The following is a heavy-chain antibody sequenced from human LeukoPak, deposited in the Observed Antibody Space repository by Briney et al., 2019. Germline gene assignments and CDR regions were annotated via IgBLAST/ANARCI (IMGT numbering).Heavy chain of an antibody. CDR3: VRDSLLWFGEIDY. D-gene: IGHD3-10*01. CDR1: GFTFSNYN. J-gene: IGHJ4*02. Sequence: AGGSLRLSCAASGFTFSNYNMNWVRQAPGKGLEWVSSISSSSGSTYYADSVKGRFTVSRDNAKNSLYLQINNLRDDDTAVYCCVRDSLLWFGEIDYWGQGTLVSVSS. CDR2: ISSSSGST. V-gene: IGHV3-21*01.